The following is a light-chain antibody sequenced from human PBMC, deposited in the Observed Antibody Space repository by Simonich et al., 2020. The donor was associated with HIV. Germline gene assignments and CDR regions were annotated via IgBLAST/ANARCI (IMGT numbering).Light chain of an antibody. CDR1: QSMDNW. V-gene: IGKV1-5*03. Sequence: DIQMTQSPSTLSAHVGDGVTITCRASQSMDNWLAWYQQKPGKAPKILGYEGSSLQSGVPSRFSGSGSGAEFTLTISSLQPEDSATYYCQQANSFPITFGQGTRLEI. CDR3: QQANSFPIT. J-gene: IGKJ5*01. CDR2: EGS.